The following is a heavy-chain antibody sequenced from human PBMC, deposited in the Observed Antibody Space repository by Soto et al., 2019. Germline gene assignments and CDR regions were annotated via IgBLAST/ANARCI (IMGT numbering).Heavy chain of an antibody. CDR1: GGTFSSYA. Sequence: QVQLVQSGAEVKQPGSSVKVSCKASGGTFSSYAISLVRQAPGQGLEWMGGIIPIFGTANYAQKCQGRVTITADESTITAYMELSSLRSEDTAVYYWERDRQLWTPSDSWFDPWGQGTLVPVSS. J-gene: IGHJ5*02. V-gene: IGHV1-69*01. CDR3: ERDRQLWTPSDSWFDP. D-gene: IGHD5-18*01. CDR2: IIPIFGTA.